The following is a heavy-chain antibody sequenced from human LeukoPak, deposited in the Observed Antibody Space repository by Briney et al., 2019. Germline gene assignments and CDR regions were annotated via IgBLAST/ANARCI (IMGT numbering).Heavy chain of an antibody. V-gene: IGHV4-34*01. CDR2: INHSGST. D-gene: IGHD6-19*01. CDR1: GGSFSGYY. J-gene: IGHJ5*02. Sequence: SETLSLTCAVYGGSFSGYYWSWIRQPPGKGLEWIGEINHSGSTNYNPSLKSRVAISVDTSKNQFSLKLSSVTAADTAVYYCARVPRQWLARNWFDPWGQGTLVTVSS. CDR3: ARVPRQWLARNWFDP.